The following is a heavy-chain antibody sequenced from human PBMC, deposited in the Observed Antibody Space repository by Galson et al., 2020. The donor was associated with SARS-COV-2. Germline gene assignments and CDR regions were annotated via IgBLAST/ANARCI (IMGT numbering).Heavy chain of an antibody. J-gene: IGHJ5*01. CDR1: GLTFSNTE. CDR2: ISMSGITI. CDR3: ATGDVWFES. Sequence: GGSLRLSCAASGLTFSNTEMNWVRQAPGKGLEWLSYISMSGITIYYADSVKGRFTISRDNAENSLYLQMNSLRAEDTGIYYCATGDVWFESWGQGSLVTVSS. V-gene: IGHV3-48*03. D-gene: IGHD7-27*01.